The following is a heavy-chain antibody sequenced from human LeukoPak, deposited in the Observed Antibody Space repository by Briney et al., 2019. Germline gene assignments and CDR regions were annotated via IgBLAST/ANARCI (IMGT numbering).Heavy chain of an antibody. D-gene: IGHD4-17*01. CDR1: VFTFSDYY. CDR2: ISSSGSTI. CDR3: ARDQDDDYTGTIDY. Sequence: PVGSLRLSCAASVFTFSDYYMSWVRQGPGQGMEWGSYISSSGSTINSSDSVKGRFTISTDNTKNSLYLQTNSLTAEDTAVYYCARDQDDDYTGTIDYWGQGTLVTVSS. J-gene: IGHJ4*02. V-gene: IGHV3-11*04.